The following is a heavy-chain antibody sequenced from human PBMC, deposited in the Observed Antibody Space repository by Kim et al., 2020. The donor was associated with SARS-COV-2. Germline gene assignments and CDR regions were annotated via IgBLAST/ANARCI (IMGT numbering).Heavy chain of an antibody. CDR3: AQSRDDFRITLYMDV. J-gene: IGHJ6*03. Sequence: SVKVSCKASRGTSGSYAIIWVRQAPGQGLEWMGRIIPLLGIATYAQESQGRVTITADKSTSTAYMELSSLRSEDTAVYYFAQSRDDFRITLYMDVWGKG. D-gene: IGHD3-3*01. V-gene: IGHV1-69*04. CDR1: RGTSGSYA. CDR2: IIPLLGIA.